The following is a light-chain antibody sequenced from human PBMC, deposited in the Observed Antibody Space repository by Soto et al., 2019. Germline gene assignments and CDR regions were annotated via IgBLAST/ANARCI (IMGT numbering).Light chain of an antibody. CDR1: QSVSNS. CDR2: DGS. CDR3: HQRYNWPRVT. J-gene: IGKJ5*01. V-gene: IGKV3-11*01. Sequence: EIVLTQSPATLSLSPGERVTLSCRASQSVSNSLAWCQQKPGQRPRLLIYDGSNRATGIPARFSGSGSGTDFTLTITSLEPEDFAVYFCHQRYNWPRVTFGQGTRLEIK.